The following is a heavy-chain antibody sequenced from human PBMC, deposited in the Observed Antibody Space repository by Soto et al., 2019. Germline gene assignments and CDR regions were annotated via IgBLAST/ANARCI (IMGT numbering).Heavy chain of an antibody. J-gene: IGHJ4*02. V-gene: IGHV4-59*12. D-gene: IGHD3-22*01. CDR1: GGSISSYY. CDR3: ARDSPYYYDSSGSYLDY. CDR2: IYHSGST. Sequence: SETLSLTCTVSGGSISSYYWSWIRQPPGKGLEWIGEIYHSGSTNYNPSLKSRVTISVDKSKNQFSLKLSSVTAADTAVYYCARDSPYYYDSSGSYLDYWGQGTLVTVS.